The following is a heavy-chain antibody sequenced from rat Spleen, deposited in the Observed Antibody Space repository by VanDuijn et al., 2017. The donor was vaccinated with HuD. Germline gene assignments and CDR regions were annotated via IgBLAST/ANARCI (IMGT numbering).Heavy chain of an antibody. V-gene: IGHV3-3*01. CDR1: GYSITSNY. CDR2: INSAGST. Sequence: EVQLQESGPGLVKPSQSFSLTCSVTGYSITSNYWGWIRKFPGNKMEWMGYINSAGSTDYNPSLKSRISITRDTSKNQFFLQVNSVTTEDTATYYCARQSHYWYFDFWGPGTMVTVSS. CDR3: ARQSHYWYFDF. J-gene: IGHJ1*01. D-gene: IGHD3-8*01.